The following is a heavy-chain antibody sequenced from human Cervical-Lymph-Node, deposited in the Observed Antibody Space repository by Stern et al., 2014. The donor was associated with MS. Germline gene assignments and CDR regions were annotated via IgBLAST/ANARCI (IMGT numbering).Heavy chain of an antibody. CDR3: ARGGGDSGYDLPTNWFDP. CDR2: ISSRGRPM. V-gene: IGHV3-11*01. CDR1: GFPLSNSY. D-gene: IGHD5-12*01. Sequence: QVQLVESGGGLVKPGGSLRLSCAASGFPLSNSYMRWIRQAPGKGMEWGSFISSRGRPMIYGGPVQGRFTISRDNAKNSLYLQMNSLRAEDTAVYYCARGGGDSGYDLPTNWFDPWGQGTLVTVSS. J-gene: IGHJ5*02.